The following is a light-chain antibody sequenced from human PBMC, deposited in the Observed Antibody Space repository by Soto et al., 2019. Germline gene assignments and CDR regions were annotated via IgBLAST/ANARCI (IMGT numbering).Light chain of an antibody. CDR3: QQFNNWPLT. CDR1: QSVSNN. J-gene: IGKJ4*01. Sequence: EIVLTQSPGTLSLSPGERATLSCRASQSVSNNYLAWYQQKPGQAPRLLIYGASNRATGIPARFSGSGSGTEFTLTISSLQSEDFAVYYCQQFNNWPLTFGGGTKMEIK. V-gene: IGKV3-15*01. CDR2: GAS.